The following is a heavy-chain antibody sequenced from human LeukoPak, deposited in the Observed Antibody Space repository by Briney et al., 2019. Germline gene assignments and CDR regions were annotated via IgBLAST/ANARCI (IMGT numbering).Heavy chain of an antibody. V-gene: IGHV3-30*02. D-gene: IGHD2-2*01. J-gene: IGHJ6*03. CDR3: AKSTSWYDYYYMDV. Sequence: PGGSLRLSCAASGVTFSSYGMHCVCQAPGKGLEWVALIRDDGSNTYYADSVKGRFTISRDNSKNTLYLQMDSLRAEDTAVYYCAKSTSWYDYYYMDVWGKGTTVTVSS. CDR2: IRDDGSNT. CDR1: GVTFSSYG.